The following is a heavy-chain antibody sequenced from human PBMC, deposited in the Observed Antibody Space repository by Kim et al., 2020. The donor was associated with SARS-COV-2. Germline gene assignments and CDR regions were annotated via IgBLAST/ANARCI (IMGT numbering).Heavy chain of an antibody. J-gene: IGHJ5*02. CDR3: ARDPTYCSSTSCYIAMGIWFDP. Sequence: ASVKVSCKASGYTFTSYYMHWVRQAPGQGLEWMGIINPSGGSTSYAQKFQGRVTMTRDTSTSTVYMELSSLRSEDTAVYYCARDPTYCSSTSCYIAMGIWFDPWGQGTLVTVSS. CDR1: GYTFTSYY. CDR2: INPSGGST. V-gene: IGHV1-46*01. D-gene: IGHD2-2*02.